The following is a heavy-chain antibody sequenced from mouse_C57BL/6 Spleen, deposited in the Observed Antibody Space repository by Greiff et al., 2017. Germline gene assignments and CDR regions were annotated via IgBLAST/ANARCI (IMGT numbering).Heavy chain of an antibody. Sequence: EVQRVESGGGLVQPKGSLKLSCAASGFSFNTYAMNWVRQAPGKGLEWVARIRSKSNNYATYYADSVKDRFTISRDDSESMLYLQMNNLKTEDTAMYYCVTANWDGAWFAYWGQGTLVTVSA. CDR1: GFSFNTYA. V-gene: IGHV10-1*01. J-gene: IGHJ3*01. CDR3: VTANWDGAWFAY. D-gene: IGHD4-1*01. CDR2: IRSKSNNYAT.